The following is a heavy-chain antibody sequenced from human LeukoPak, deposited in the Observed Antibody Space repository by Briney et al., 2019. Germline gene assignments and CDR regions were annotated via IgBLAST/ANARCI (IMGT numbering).Heavy chain of an antibody. CDR2: ISGSGGST. D-gene: IGHD6-13*01. J-gene: IGHJ4*02. V-gene: IGHV3-23*01. CDR3: AKDSAVGSSSWDYFDY. CDR1: GFTFNSYA. Sequence: PGGSLRLSCAASGFTFNSYAMSWVRQAPGKGLEWVSGISGSGGSTYYADSVKGRFTISRDNSKNTLYLQMSSLRAEDTAVYYCAKDSAVGSSSWDYFDYWGQGILVTVSS.